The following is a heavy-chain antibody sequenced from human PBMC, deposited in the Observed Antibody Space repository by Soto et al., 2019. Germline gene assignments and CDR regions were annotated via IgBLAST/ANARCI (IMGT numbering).Heavy chain of an antibody. CDR3: ARRGSSSSLGFDY. J-gene: IGHJ4*02. Sequence: QLQLQESGPGLVKPSETLSLTCTVSGGSISSSSYYWGWIRQPPGKGREWIGSIYYSGSTYYNPSLKSRVTISVDTSKNQFSLKLSSVTAADTAVYYCARRGSSSSLGFDYWGQGTLVTVSS. V-gene: IGHV4-39*01. CDR2: IYYSGST. CDR1: GGSISSSSYY. D-gene: IGHD6-6*01.